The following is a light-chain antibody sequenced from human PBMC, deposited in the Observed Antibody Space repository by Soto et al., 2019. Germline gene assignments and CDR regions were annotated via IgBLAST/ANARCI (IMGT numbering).Light chain of an antibody. J-gene: IGKJ4*01. CDR3: QQSYSTPLT. Sequence: DIQMTQSPSSLSASVGGRVTITCRASQSISSYLNWYQQKPGKAPKLLIYAASSLQSGVPSRLSGSGSGTDFTLTISSLQPEDFATYYCQQSYSTPLTFGGGTKVEIK. V-gene: IGKV1-39*01. CDR2: AAS. CDR1: QSISSY.